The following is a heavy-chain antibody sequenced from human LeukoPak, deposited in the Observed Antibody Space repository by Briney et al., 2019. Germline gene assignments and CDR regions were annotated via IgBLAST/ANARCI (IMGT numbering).Heavy chain of an antibody. CDR1: GGTFSSYA. CDR3: ARFGHGQYGSGSSINWFDP. V-gene: IGHV1-69*01. CDR2: IIPIFGTA. D-gene: IGHD3-10*01. Sequence: RASVTVSCKASGGTFSSYAINWVRQAPGRGLEWMGGIIPIFGTANYAQKFQGRVTITADESTSTAYMELRSLRSEDTAVSYCARFGHGQYGSGSSINWFDPGGQGTLVTVS. J-gene: IGHJ5*02.